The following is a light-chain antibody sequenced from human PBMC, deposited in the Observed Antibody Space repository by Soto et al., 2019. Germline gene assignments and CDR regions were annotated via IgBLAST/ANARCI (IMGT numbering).Light chain of an antibody. CDR1: QSVSSS. V-gene: IGKV3-11*01. CDR3: QQRSSWPLT. CDR2: DAS. Sequence: EIVLTQSPATLSLSPGETATLSCRASQSVSSSLAWYQQKPGQTPRLLIYDASNRATGIPARFSGSGSGTDFTLPVSSREPEDFAVYSCQQRSSWPLTFGGGTKVEIK. J-gene: IGKJ4*01.